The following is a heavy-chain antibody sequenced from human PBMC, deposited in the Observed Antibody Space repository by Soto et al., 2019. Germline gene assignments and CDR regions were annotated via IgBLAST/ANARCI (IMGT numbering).Heavy chain of an antibody. V-gene: IGHV4-61*01. CDR3: ARDLNDYVWGSYRRSSFGFDY. D-gene: IGHD3-16*02. CDR2: IYYSGST. Sequence: SVTCTVSGGSVSSGSYYWSWIRQPPGKGLEWIGYIYYSGSTNYNPSLKSRVTISVDTSKNQFSLKLSSVTAADTAVYYCARDLNDYVWGSYRRSSFGFDYWGQGTLVTVSS. J-gene: IGHJ4*02. CDR1: GGSVSSGSYY.